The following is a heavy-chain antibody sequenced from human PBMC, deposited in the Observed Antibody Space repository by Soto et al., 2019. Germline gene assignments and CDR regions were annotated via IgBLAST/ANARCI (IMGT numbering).Heavy chain of an antibody. Sequence: QVQLQESGPGLVKPSETLSLTCTVSGGSISSYYWSWIRRPPGKGLEWIGYIYYTGSTNYNPSLKSRVTISVDTSKNQCSLKLSSVTAADTAVYYCARGSRYSYGYDVHYYYYMDVWGKGTTVTVSS. CDR3: ARGSRYSYGYDVHYYYYMDV. V-gene: IGHV4-59*01. CDR1: GGSISSYY. D-gene: IGHD5-18*01. J-gene: IGHJ6*03. CDR2: IYYTGST.